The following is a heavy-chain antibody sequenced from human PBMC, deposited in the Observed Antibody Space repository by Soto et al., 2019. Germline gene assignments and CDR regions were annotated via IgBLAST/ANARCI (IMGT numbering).Heavy chain of an antibody. CDR1: GFTFSTYA. CDR3: ANGKGGWNFDY. CDR2: TNGNGGST. V-gene: IGHV3-23*01. Sequence: GGSLRLSCVASGFTFSTYAMNWVRQAPGKGLEWVSGTNGNGGSTYYAESVKGRFTISRDNFKNTLFLQMNSLRAEDTAVYYCANGKGGWNFDYWAQGILVTVSS. J-gene: IGHJ4*02. D-gene: IGHD6-19*01.